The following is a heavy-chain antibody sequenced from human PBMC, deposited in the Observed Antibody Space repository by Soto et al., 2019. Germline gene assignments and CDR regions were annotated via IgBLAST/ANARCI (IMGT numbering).Heavy chain of an antibody. CDR1: GFSLSTSGVG. CDR3: AHSHSSGWYSFPYFDY. D-gene: IGHD6-19*01. Sequence: QITLKESGPTLVKPTQTLTLTCTFSGFSLSTSGVGVGWIRQPPGKALEGLTLISWDDDKRYSPSLKSRRTIPKDTAKSQVVLKMTNMDPVDTATFYCAHSHSSGWYSFPYFDYWGQGTLVTVSS. J-gene: IGHJ4*02. CDR2: ISWDDDK. V-gene: IGHV2-5*02.